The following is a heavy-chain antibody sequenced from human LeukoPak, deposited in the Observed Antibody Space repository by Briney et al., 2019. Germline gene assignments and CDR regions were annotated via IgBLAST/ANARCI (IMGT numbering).Heavy chain of an antibody. CDR2: IYYSGST. V-gene: IGHV4-61*05. CDR3: ARVLGGWQLQVFDY. J-gene: IGHJ4*02. CDR1: GDSISSSNYY. D-gene: IGHD1-1*01. Sequence: SETLSLTCTVSGDSISSSNYYWGWIRQPPGKGLEWIGYIYYSGSTNYNPSLKSRVTLSVDTSQNQFSLKLTSVTAADTAVYYCARVLGGWQLQVFDYWGQGTLVTVSS.